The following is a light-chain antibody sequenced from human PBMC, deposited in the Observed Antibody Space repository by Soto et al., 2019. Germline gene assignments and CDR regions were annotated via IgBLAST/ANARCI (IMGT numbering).Light chain of an antibody. V-gene: IGLV2-23*01. CDR1: SSDVGSYNL. CDR3: FSYAGSSVV. J-gene: IGLJ2*01. Sequence: QSVLTQPASVSGSPGQSITISCTGTSSDVGSYNLVSWYQQHPGKAPKLMIYEGSKRPSGVSNRFSGSKSGNTASLTISGLQAEDEADYYSFSYAGSSVVFGGGTKLTVL. CDR2: EGS.